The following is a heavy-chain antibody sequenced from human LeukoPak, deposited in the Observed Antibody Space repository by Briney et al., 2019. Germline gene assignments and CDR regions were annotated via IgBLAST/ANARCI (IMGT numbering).Heavy chain of an antibody. J-gene: IGHJ4*02. CDR2: IIPIFGTA. V-gene: IGHV1-69*13. Sequence: SVKVSCKASGYTFTSNYIHWVRQAPGQGLEWMGGIIPIFGTANYAQKFQGRVTITADESTSTAYMELSSLRSEDTAVYYCAREGYYDSSGYLYWGQGTLVTVSS. D-gene: IGHD3-22*01. CDR1: GYTFTSNY. CDR3: AREGYYDSSGYLY.